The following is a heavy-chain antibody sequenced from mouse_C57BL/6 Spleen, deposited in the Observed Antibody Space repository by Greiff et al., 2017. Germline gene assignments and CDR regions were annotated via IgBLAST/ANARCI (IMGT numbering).Heavy chain of an antibody. D-gene: IGHD2-4*01. Sequence: QVQLQQSGPELVKPGASVKISCKASGYAFSSSWMNWVKQRPGKGLEWIGRIYPGDGDTNYNGKFKGKATLTADKSSSTAYMQLSSLTSEDSAVYFCARCYDYDPAWFAYWGQGALVTGSA. V-gene: IGHV1-82*01. J-gene: IGHJ3*01. CDR3: ARCYDYDPAWFAY. CDR1: GYAFSSSW. CDR2: IYPGDGDT.